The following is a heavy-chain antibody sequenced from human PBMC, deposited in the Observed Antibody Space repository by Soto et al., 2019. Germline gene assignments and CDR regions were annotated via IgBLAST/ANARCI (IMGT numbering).Heavy chain of an antibody. CDR3: ARDLEGGKRITIFGVVIMRGSYFDY. V-gene: IGHV1-46*01. CDR2: INPSGGST. J-gene: IGHJ4*02. D-gene: IGHD3-3*01. Sequence: GASGKVSCKASGYTFTSYYMHWVRQAPGQGLEWMGIINPSGGSTSYAQKFQGRVTMTRDTSTSTVYMELSSLRSEDTAVYYCARDLEGGKRITIFGVVIMRGSYFDYWGQGTLVTVSS. CDR1: GYTFTSYY.